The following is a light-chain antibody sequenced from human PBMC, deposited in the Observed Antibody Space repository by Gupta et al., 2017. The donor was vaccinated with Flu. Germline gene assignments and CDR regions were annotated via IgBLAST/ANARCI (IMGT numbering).Light chain of an antibody. Sequence: DIVMTQSPDSLAVSLGERATINCKSSQSVLYTSNNKNYLAWYQQKPRQPPKLLIYWASTRESGVPDRFSGSGSGTDFTLTINNLQAEDVAVYYCQQYHRIPQTFGQGTKVEI. CDR1: QSVLYTSNNKNY. V-gene: IGKV4-1*01. CDR2: WAS. J-gene: IGKJ1*01. CDR3: QQYHRIPQT.